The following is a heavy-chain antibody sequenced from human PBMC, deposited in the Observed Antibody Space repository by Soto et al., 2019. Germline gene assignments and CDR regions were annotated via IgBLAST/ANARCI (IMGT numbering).Heavy chain of an antibody. CDR1: GGSISSSSYY. Sequence: SETLSLTCTVSGGSISSSSYYWAWIRQPPGKGLEWIGSIYYSGSTYYNPSLKSRVTISVDTSKNHFSLKLSSVTAADTAVYYCARRYGSAIDYWGQGTLVTVSS. CDR2: IYYSGST. D-gene: IGHD1-26*01. J-gene: IGHJ4*02. V-gene: IGHV4-39*02. CDR3: ARRYGSAIDY.